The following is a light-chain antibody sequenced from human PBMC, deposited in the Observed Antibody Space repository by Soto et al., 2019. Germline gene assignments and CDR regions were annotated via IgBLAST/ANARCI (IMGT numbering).Light chain of an antibody. CDR3: QSYDSSLVV. V-gene: IGLV1-40*01. J-gene: IGLJ2*01. CDR1: SSTIGAGYD. CDR2: GNS. Sequence: QSVLTQPPSVSGAPGQRVTIPCTGSSSTIGAGYDVHWYEQLPGTAPKLLIYGNSNRPSGVPDRSSGSKSGTSASLAITGLQAEDEADYYCQSYDSSLVVFGGGSKLTV.